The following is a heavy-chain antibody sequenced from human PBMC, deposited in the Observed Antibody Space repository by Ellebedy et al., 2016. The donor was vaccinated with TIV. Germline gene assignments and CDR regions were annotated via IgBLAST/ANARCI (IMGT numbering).Heavy chain of an antibody. V-gene: IGHV4-59*01. CDR1: TGSISSYY. CDR2: IYPSGSA. D-gene: IGHD3-10*01. J-gene: IGHJ1*01. CDR3: ASSRITLVRGVIMVEYFQH. Sequence: SETLSLXXTVSTGSISSYYWSWIRQPPGKGLEWIGYIYPSGSATYNPSLKSRVTISVDTSKNQFSLKLTSVTAADTAVYYYASSRITLVRGVIMVEYFQHWGQGTLVAVSS.